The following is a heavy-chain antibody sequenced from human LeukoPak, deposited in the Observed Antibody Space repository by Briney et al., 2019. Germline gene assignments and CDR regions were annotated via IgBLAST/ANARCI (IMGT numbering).Heavy chain of an antibody. D-gene: IGHD1-26*01. Sequence: GGSLRLSCAGSGFTFSDYYMTWIRQAPGKGLEWVSYISSSSSYTNHADSVKGRFTISRDNAKNSLYLQMNSLRVEDTAVYYCARDQGGGWYFDVWGRGTLVTVSS. J-gene: IGHJ2*01. V-gene: IGHV3-11*05. CDR1: GFTFSDYY. CDR3: ARDQGGGWYFDV. CDR2: ISSSSSYT.